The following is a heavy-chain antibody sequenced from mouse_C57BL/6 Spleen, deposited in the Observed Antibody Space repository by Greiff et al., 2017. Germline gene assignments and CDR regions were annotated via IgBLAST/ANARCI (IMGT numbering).Heavy chain of an antibody. CDR1: GYTFTEYT. J-gene: IGHJ4*01. D-gene: IGHD3-2*02. V-gene: IGHV1-62-2*01. CDR3: ARHEDQGAQAHYYAMDY. Sequence: VQLQQSGAELVKPGASVKLSCKASGYTFTEYTIHWVKQRSGQGLEWIGWFYPGSGSIKYNEKFKDKATLTADKSSSTVYMELSRLTSEDSAVYFCARHEDQGAQAHYYAMDYWGQGTSVTVSS. CDR2: FYPGSGSI.